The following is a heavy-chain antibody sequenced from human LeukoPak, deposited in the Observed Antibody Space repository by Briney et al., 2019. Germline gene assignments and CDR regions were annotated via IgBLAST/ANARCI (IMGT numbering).Heavy chain of an antibody. V-gene: IGHV3-30*02. Sequence: GGSLRLSCAASGFTFSSYGMHWVRQAPGKGLEWVAFIGYDGNNKYYADSVKGRFTISRDNSKNTLYLQIISLRAEDTAVYYCAKDWHVVSAMDTPFDYWGQGTLVTVSS. CDR1: GFTFSSYG. CDR2: IGYDGNNK. D-gene: IGHD2-15*01. CDR3: AKDWHVVSAMDTPFDY. J-gene: IGHJ4*02.